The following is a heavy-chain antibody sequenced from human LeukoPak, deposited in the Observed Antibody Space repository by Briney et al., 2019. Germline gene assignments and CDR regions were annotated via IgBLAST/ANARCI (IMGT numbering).Heavy chain of an antibody. V-gene: IGHV4-59*01. CDR2: IYYSGST. D-gene: IGHD2-8*02. J-gene: IGHJ6*02. CDR1: GGSISSYY. CDR3: ARDTGSYYYGMDV. Sequence: SETLSLTCTVSGGSISSYYWSWIRQPPGKGLEWIGYIYYSGSTNYNPSLKSRVTISVDTSKNQFSLKLSSVTAADTAVYYCARDTGSYYYGMDVWGQGTTVTVSS.